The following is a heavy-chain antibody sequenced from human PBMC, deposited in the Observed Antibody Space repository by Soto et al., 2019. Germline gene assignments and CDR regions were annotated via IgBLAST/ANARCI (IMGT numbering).Heavy chain of an antibody. CDR1: GFTVSSNY. CDR2: IYSGGST. Sequence: EVQLVESGGGLVQPGGSLRLSCAASGFTVSSNYMSWVRQAPGKGLEWVSVIYSGGSTYYADSVKGRFTISRDNSKNTLYLQMNSLRAEDTAVYYCARDRSGYDHYFDYGGQGTLVTVSS. J-gene: IGHJ4*02. CDR3: ARDRSGYDHYFDY. V-gene: IGHV3-66*01. D-gene: IGHD5-12*01.